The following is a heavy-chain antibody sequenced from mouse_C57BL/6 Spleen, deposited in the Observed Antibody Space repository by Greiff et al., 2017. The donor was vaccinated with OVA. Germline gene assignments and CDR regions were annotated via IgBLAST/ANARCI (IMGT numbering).Heavy chain of an antibody. CDR1: GFNIKDYY. Sequence: EVKLEESGAELVKPGASVKLSCTASGFNIKDYYMHWVKQRTEQGLEWIGRIDPEDGETKYAPKFQGKATITADTSSNTAYLQLSSLTSEDTAVYYCALITTVVAPDYWGQGTTLTVSS. J-gene: IGHJ2*01. CDR3: ALITTVVAPDY. CDR2: IDPEDGET. V-gene: IGHV14-2*01. D-gene: IGHD1-1*01.